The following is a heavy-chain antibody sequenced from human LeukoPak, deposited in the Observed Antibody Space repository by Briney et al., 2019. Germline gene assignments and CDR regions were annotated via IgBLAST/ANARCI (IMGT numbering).Heavy chain of an antibody. V-gene: IGHV3-66*01. CDR2: IYGSSRT. D-gene: IGHD5-18*01. CDR3: ARDRADGYNYGDYFDN. CDR1: GFIVSSNY. Sequence: PGGSLRLSCAGSGFIVSSNYMSWVRQAAGKGLGWVSVIYGSSRTYYADSVKGRFTISRDNSKTTVYLQMDSLRAEDTAVYYCARDRADGYNYGDYFDNWGQGTLVTVSS. J-gene: IGHJ4*02.